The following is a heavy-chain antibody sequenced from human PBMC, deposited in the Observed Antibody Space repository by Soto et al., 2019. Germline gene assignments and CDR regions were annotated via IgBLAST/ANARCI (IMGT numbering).Heavy chain of an antibody. CDR2: ISYDGSNK. J-gene: IGHJ4*02. V-gene: IGHV3-30-3*01. CDR3: AIGRGYLYSNRYYFDY. D-gene: IGHD2-8*01. Sequence: QVQLVESGGGVVQPGRSLRLSCAASEFTFSNYAMHGVRQAPGKGLEWVAVISYDGSNKYYADSVKGRFTISRDNSKNTVYLQMNSLRAEDTAVYYWAIGRGYLYSNRYYFDYWGLGTLVPVSS. CDR1: EFTFSNYA.